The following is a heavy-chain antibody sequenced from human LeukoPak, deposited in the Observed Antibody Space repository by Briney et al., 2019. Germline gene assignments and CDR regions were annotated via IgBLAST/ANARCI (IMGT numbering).Heavy chain of an antibody. Sequence: GGSLRLSCAASGFTFSSYSMNWVRQAPGKGLEWVAVISYDGSNKYCADSVKGRFTISRDNSKNTLYLQMNSLRAEDTAVYYCAKDFSPAALYYFDYWGQGTLVTVSS. CDR2: ISYDGSNK. V-gene: IGHV3-30*18. CDR3: AKDFSPAALYYFDY. D-gene: IGHD2-2*01. CDR1: GFTFSSYS. J-gene: IGHJ4*02.